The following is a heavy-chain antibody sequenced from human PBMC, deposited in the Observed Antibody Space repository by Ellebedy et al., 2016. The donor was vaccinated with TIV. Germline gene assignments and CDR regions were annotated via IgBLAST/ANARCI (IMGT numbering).Heavy chain of an antibody. CDR3: ARDGGSYDIDP. Sequence: ASVKVSXXVYGYTLTELSMHWVRQAPGKGLEWMGGFDPEDGETIYAQKFQGRVTMTEDASTDTAYMELSSLRSEDTAVYYCARDGGSYDIDPWGQGTLVTVSS. CDR2: FDPEDGET. J-gene: IGHJ5*02. V-gene: IGHV1-24*01. CDR1: GYTLTELS. D-gene: IGHD1-26*01.